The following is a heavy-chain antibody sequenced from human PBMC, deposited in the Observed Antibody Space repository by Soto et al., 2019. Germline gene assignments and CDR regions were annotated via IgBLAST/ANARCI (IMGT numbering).Heavy chain of an antibody. V-gene: IGHV1-18*01. CDR2: ISAYNGNT. CDR3: ARGAGHYYYGMDV. Sequence: GASVKVSCKASGYTFTSYGISWVRQAPGQGLEWMGWISAYNGNTKYAQKFQGRVTMTRNTSISTAYMELSSLRSEDTAVYYCARGAGHYYYGMDVWGQGTTVTVSS. D-gene: IGHD6-19*01. CDR1: GYTFTSYG. J-gene: IGHJ6*02.